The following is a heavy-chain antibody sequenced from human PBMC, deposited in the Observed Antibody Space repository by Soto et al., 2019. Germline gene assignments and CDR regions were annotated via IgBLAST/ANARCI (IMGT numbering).Heavy chain of an antibody. D-gene: IGHD3-10*01. CDR1: GGSISSGDYY. V-gene: IGHV4-30-4*01. CDR2: IYYSGST. CDR3: ARESVVSMVRGDAFDI. J-gene: IGHJ3*02. Sequence: QVQLQESGPGLVKPSQTLSLTCTVSGGSISSGDYYWSWIRQPPGKGLEWIGYIYYSGSTYYNPSLKSRVTISVDTPKNQFSLKLSSVTAADTAVYYCARESVVSMVRGDAFDIWGQGTMVTVSS.